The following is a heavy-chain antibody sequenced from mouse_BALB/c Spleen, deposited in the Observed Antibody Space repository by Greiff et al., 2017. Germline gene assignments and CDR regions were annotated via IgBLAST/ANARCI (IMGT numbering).Heavy chain of an antibody. CDR2: ISSGSSTI. CDR1: GFPFSSFG. Sequence: EVMLVESGGGLVQPGGSRKLSCAASGFPFSSFGMHWVRQAPEKGLEWVAYISSGSSTIYYADTVKVRFTISRDNPKNTLFLQMTSLRSEDTAMYYCARDGSYYFDYWGQGTTLTVSS. D-gene: IGHD1-1*01. V-gene: IGHV5-17*02. J-gene: IGHJ2*01. CDR3: ARDGSYYFDY.